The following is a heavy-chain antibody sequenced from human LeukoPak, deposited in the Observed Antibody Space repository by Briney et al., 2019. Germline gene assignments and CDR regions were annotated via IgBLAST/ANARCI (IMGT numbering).Heavy chain of an antibody. Sequence: ASVKVSCKASGYTFTSYGISWVRQAPGQGLEWMGWIGAYNGNTNYAQKLQGRVTMTTDTSTSTAYMELRSLRSDDTAVYYCASSITFGGVIAPFDYWGQGTLVTVSS. V-gene: IGHV1-18*01. CDR2: IGAYNGNT. J-gene: IGHJ4*02. D-gene: IGHD3-16*02. CDR3: ASSITFGGVIAPFDY. CDR1: GYTFTSYG.